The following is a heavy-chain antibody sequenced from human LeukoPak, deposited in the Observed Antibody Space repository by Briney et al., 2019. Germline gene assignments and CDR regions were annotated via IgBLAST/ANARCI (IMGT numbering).Heavy chain of an antibody. CDR3: AKDLTGYDYFDY. CDR2: ISYGGSNK. D-gene: IGHD5-12*01. V-gene: IGHV3-30*18. J-gene: IGHJ4*02. Sequence: GGSLRLSCAASGFTFSSYGMHWVRQAPGKGLEWVAVISYGGSNKYYADSVKGRFTISRDNSKNTLYLQMNSLRAEDTAVYYCAKDLTGYDYFDYWGQGTLVTVSS. CDR1: GFTFSSYG.